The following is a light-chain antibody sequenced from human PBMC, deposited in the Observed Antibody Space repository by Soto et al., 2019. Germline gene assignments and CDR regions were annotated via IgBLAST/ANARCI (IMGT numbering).Light chain of an antibody. Sequence: EIVMPQSPATLSVSPGERATLSCRASQSVNSKLAWYQQKAGQPPRLLIYGASIRATGVPARFSGSGTEFTLTISSLQSEDFAVYYCQQYNSWPFTFGHGTKVDI. CDR1: QSVNSK. V-gene: IGKV3-15*01. CDR3: QQYNSWPFT. CDR2: GAS. J-gene: IGKJ3*01.